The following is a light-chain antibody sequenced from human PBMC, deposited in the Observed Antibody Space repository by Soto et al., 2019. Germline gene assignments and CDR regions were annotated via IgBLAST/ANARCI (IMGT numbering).Light chain of an antibody. V-gene: IGKV1-5*03. Sequence: DIQMTQSPSTLSASVGDRVSITCRASQSIGTWLAWYQQKPGKAPKLLIYKASTLQTGVPSRFDRSGSGTEVTLTISRLQPDDLATYNCQQYDSMSTFGQGTKLEIK. CDR1: QSIGTW. CDR3: QQYDSMST. CDR2: KAS. J-gene: IGKJ2*01.